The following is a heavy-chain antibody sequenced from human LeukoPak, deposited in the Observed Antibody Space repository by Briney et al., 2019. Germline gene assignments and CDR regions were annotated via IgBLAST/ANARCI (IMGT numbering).Heavy chain of an antibody. Sequence: PSETLSLTCTVSGGSVSSGSYYWSWIRQPPGKGLEWIGYIYYSGSTNYNPSLKSRVTISVDTSKNQFSLKLSSVTAADTAVYYCAREAYRRDGYTEDAFDIWGQGTMVTVSS. J-gene: IGHJ3*02. CDR1: GGSVSSGSYY. CDR2: IYYSGST. V-gene: IGHV4-61*01. CDR3: AREAYRRDGYTEDAFDI. D-gene: IGHD5-24*01.